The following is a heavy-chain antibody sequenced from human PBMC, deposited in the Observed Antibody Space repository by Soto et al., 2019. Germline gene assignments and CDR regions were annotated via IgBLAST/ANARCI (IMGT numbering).Heavy chain of an antibody. Sequence: PLEPQRLPWSVEGGKFIDYYLRWISHPPGKGLEWIGEINHSGSTNYNPSLKSRVTISVDTSKNQFSLKLSPVTAADAAVYYCARGFRFRGAGEGRYYFDYWGQGTLVTVSS. CDR3: ARGFRFRGAGEGRYYFDY. CDR2: INHSGST. D-gene: IGHD1-26*01. V-gene: IGHV4-34*01. J-gene: IGHJ4*02. CDR1: GGKFIDYY.